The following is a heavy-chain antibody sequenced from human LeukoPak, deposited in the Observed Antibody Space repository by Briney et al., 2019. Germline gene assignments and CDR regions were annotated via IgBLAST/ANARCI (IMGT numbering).Heavy chain of an antibody. Sequence: GRSLRLSCAASGFAFDAFGIHWVRQAPGKGLEWVAVISSDGSKEYYGDSVKGRFTISRDNSKNMLYLQMNSLRAEDSGVYYCAKSGGYCTDGICYHFDYWGQGPLVTVSS. CDR1: GFAFDAFG. V-gene: IGHV3-30*18. CDR3: AKSGGYCTDGICYHFDY. D-gene: IGHD2-8*01. CDR2: ISSDGSKE. J-gene: IGHJ4*02.